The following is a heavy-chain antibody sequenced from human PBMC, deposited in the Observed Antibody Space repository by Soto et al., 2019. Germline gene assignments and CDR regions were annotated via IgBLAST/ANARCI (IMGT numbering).Heavy chain of an antibody. CDR3: ARQLDYYDSSGYAFDI. D-gene: IGHD3-22*01. CDR2: IYHSRST. J-gene: IGHJ3*02. Sequence: SETLSLTCAVSGYSISSGYYWGWIRQPPGKGLEWIGSIYHSRSTYYNPSLKSRVTISVDTSKNQFSLKLSSVTAADTAVYYCARQLDYYDSSGYAFDIWGQGTMVTVSS. V-gene: IGHV4-38-2*01. CDR1: GYSISSGYY.